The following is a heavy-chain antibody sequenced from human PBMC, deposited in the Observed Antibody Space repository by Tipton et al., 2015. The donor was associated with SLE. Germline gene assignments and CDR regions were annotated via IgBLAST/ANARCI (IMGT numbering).Heavy chain of an antibody. V-gene: IGHV4-31*03. CDR2: IYYSGRT. CDR3: AREDGDKNYVDY. CDR1: GGSISSGGYY. J-gene: IGHJ4*02. Sequence: TLSLTCTVAGGSISSGGYYWSWIRQHPGKGLEWIGYIYYSGRTYYNPSLKSRVTISVDTSKNQFSLKLSSVTAADTAVYYCAREDGDKNYVDYWGQGTLVTVSS. D-gene: IGHD4-17*01.